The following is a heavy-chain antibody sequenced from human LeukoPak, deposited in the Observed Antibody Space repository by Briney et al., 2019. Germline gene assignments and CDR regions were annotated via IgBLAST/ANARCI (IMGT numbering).Heavy chain of an antibody. CDR3: ARAKSMAYYYGSGSYYFDP. Sequence: SKTLSLTCAVYGGSFSGYYWSWIRQPPGKGLEWIGEINHSGSTNYNPSLKSRVTISVDTSKNQFSLKLSSVTAADTAVYYCARAKSMAYYYGSGSYYFDPWGQGTLVTVSS. CDR1: GGSFSGYY. CDR2: INHSGST. D-gene: IGHD3-10*01. J-gene: IGHJ5*02. V-gene: IGHV4-34*01.